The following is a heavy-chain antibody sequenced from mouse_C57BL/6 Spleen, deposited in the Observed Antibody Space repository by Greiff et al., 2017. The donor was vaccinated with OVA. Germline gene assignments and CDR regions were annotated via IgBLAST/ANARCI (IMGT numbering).Heavy chain of an antibody. CDR3: ARWLPAYAMDY. D-gene: IGHD2-2*01. CDR2: INPSTGGT. V-gene: IGHV1-43*01. CDR1: GYSFTGYY. J-gene: IGHJ4*01. Sequence: VQLKESGPELVKPGASVKISCKASGYSFTGYYMHWVKQSSEKSLEWIGEINPSTGGTSYNQKFKGKATLTVDKSSSTADMQLKSLTSEDSAVYYCARWLPAYAMDYWGQGTSVTVSS.